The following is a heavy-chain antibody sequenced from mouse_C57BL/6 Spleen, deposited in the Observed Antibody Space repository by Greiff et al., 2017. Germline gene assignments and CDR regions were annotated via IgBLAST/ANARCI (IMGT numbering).Heavy chain of an antibody. D-gene: IGHD4-1*01. CDR3: ARDWNYYAMDY. J-gene: IGHJ4*01. V-gene: IGHV1-55*01. CDR2: LSPGSGST. CDR1: GYTFTSYW. Sequence: VQLQQPGAELVKPGASVKMSCKASGYTFTSYWITWVKQRPGQGLGWIGDLSPGSGSTNYNEKFKSKATLTVDTSSSTAYMQLSSLTSEDSAVYYCARDWNYYAMDYWGQGTSVTVSS.